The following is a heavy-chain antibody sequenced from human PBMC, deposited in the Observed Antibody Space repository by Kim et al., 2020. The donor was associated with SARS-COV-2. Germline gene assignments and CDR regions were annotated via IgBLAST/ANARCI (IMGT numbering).Heavy chain of an antibody. CDR2: INHSGST. CDR3: ARKQLGYCSSTSCYGYYYYYGMDV. Sequence: SETLSLTCAVYGGSFSGYYWSWIRQPPGKGLEWIGEINHSGSTNYNPSLKSRVTISVDTSKNQFSLKLSSVTAADTAVYYCARKQLGYCSSTSCYGYYYYYGMDVWGQGTTVTVSS. D-gene: IGHD2-2*01. CDR1: GGSFSGYY. J-gene: IGHJ6*02. V-gene: IGHV4-34*01.